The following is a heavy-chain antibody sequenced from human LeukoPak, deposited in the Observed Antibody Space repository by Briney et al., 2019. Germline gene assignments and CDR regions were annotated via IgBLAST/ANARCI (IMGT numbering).Heavy chain of an antibody. V-gene: IGHV4-61*02. Sequence: PSQTGSLTCTVSGGSISSGSYYWGWIRQPAGKGLEWIGRIYTSGSTNYNPSLKSRVTISVDTSKNQFSLKLNSVTAADTAVYYCARQYDFWSGSNWFDPWGQGTLVTVSS. CDR1: GGSISSGSYY. J-gene: IGHJ5*02. CDR3: ARQYDFWSGSNWFDP. CDR2: IYTSGST. D-gene: IGHD3-3*01.